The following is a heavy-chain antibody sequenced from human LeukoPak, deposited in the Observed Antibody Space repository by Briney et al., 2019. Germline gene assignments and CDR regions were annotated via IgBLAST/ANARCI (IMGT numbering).Heavy chain of an antibody. V-gene: IGHV3-21*01. CDR1: GFTFSSYS. CDR2: ISSSSSYI. Sequence: PGGSLRLSCAASGFTFSSYSMNWVRQAPGKGLEWVSSISSSSSYIYYADSVKGRFTISRDNAKNTLYLQMNSLRAEDTAVYYCAKDRGYYLSPFDYWGQGTLVTVSS. J-gene: IGHJ4*02. D-gene: IGHD3-22*01. CDR3: AKDRGYYLSPFDY.